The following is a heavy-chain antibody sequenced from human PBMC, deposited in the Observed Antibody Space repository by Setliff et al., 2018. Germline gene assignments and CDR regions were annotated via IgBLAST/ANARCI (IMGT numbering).Heavy chain of an antibody. CDR1: GGSISSGDYY. J-gene: IGHJ6*02. D-gene: IGHD1-26*01. CDR3: AKELEATTYYYYYYGMDV. V-gene: IGHV4-30-4*08. Sequence: SETLSLTCTVSGGSISSGDYYWSWIRQPPGKGLEWIGYIYSSGSTYYNPSLKGRFTISRDNSKHTLYLQMNSLRAEDTAVYYCAKELEATTYYYYYYGMDVWGQGTTVTVSS. CDR2: IYSSGST.